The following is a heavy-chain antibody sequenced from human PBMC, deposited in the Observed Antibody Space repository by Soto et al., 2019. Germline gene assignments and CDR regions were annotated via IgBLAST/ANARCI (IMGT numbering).Heavy chain of an antibody. J-gene: IGHJ4*02. CDR3: AKWGAYDSSGYYRVAIDY. CDR2: ISSSSSYT. Sequence: GGSLRLSCAASGFTFSDYYMSWIRQAPGKGLEWVSYISSSSSYTNYADSVKGRFTISRDNAKNSLYLQMNSLRAEDTAVYYCAKWGAYDSSGYYRVAIDYWGQGTLVTVSS. D-gene: IGHD3-22*01. CDR1: GFTFSDYY. V-gene: IGHV3-11*03.